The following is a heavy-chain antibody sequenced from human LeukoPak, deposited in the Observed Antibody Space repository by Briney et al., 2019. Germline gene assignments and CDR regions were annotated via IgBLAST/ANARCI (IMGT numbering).Heavy chain of an antibody. D-gene: IGHD2-8*01. CDR2: IHYGGSS. CDR3: ALAPNSNWFDF. J-gene: IGHJ5*01. CDR1: GDSTSNFY. Sequence: SETLSLTCTVSGDSTSNFYWNWIRQSPGKGLEWIGNIHYGGSSVYNPSLKSRGTISIDTSRRQFFLKLNSVTAADTAVYFCALAPNSNWFDFWGPGTLATVSS. V-gene: IGHV4-59*03.